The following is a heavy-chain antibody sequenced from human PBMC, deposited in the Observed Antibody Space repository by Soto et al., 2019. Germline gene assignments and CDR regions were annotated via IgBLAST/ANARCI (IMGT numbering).Heavy chain of an antibody. J-gene: IGHJ5*02. CDR2: LYPGDSDP. D-gene: IGHD6-13*01. CDR3: ARHFRSTSGWGAAAAYNWFDP. Sequence: PGDSLKISCKASGYTFNDYWIAWVRQKPGKGLEWMGILYPGDSDPTYSPSFQGQVTISADRSLSTAYLQWSSLEASDTAMYYCARHFRSTSGWGAAAAYNWFDPWGQGTLVTVSS. CDR1: GYTFNDYW. V-gene: IGHV5-51*01.